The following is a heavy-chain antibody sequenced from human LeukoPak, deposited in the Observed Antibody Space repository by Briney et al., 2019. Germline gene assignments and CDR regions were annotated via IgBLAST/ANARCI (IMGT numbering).Heavy chain of an antibody. V-gene: IGHV4-39*01. CDR3: ARFTYYDSSGYTYYFDY. Sequence: PSETLSLTCTVSGGSISSSSYYWGWIRQPPGKGLEWIGSIYYSGSTYYNPSLKSRVTISVDTSKNQFSLKLSSVTAADTPVYYCARFTYYDSSGYTYYFDYWGQGTLVTVSS. D-gene: IGHD3-22*01. CDR1: GGSISSSSYY. CDR2: IYYSGST. J-gene: IGHJ4*02.